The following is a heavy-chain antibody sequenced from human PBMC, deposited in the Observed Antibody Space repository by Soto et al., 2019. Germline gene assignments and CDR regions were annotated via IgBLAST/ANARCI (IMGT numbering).Heavy chain of an antibody. Sequence: EVQLLGSGGGPVQPGGSLRLSCAASGLTFSTYAMSWVRQAPGKGLEWVSSISGNGANTYYTDSVKGRFIISRDNSKNTLFLQMNSLSAEDTALYYCAKDRPNYYGSGGGYYKAGGDYWGQGTLDTVSS. CDR3: AKDRPNYYGSGGGYYKAGGDY. CDR2: ISGNGANT. V-gene: IGHV3-23*01. D-gene: IGHD3-10*01. CDR1: GLTFSTYA. J-gene: IGHJ4*02.